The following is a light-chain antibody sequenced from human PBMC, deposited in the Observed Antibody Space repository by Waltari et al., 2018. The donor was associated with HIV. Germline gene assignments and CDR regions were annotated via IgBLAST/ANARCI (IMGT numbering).Light chain of an antibody. CDR1: SSNIGNHD. J-gene: IGLJ3*02. CDR3: GTWDSSLSAV. CDR2: GNN. Sequence: QSVLTQPPSVSAAPGQTVTISCSGSSSNIGNHDVSWYQQLPGTAPKLLIYGNNKRPSGTPDRFSGSKSCTSATLGITGLQTGDEADYYCGTWDSSLSAVFGGGTKLTVL. V-gene: IGLV1-51*01.